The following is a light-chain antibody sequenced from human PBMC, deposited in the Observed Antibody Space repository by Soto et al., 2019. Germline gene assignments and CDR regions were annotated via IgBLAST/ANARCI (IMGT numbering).Light chain of an antibody. V-gene: IGKV3-15*01. CDR3: QQYNNWPPIT. Sequence: EIVMTQSPATLSVSPGERATLSCRASQSVRSSLAWYQQKPGQAPRLLIYDASTRATGVPARFSGSGSGTDFTLTISSLQSEDFAVYYCQQYNNWPPITFGQRTRLEIK. CDR1: QSVRSS. CDR2: DAS. J-gene: IGKJ5*01.